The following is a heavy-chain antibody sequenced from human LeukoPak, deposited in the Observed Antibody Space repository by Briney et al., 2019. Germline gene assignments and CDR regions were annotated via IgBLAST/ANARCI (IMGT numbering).Heavy chain of an antibody. Sequence: GGSLRLPCAASGFTFDGYTMHWVRQPPGKGLEWVSLIRWDGASTYYAESVKGRFTISRDKSKNSLYLQMNSLRPEDSALYYCVKNGLYYDILTGPLDNWGQGTLVTVSS. CDR2: IRWDGAST. D-gene: IGHD3-9*01. J-gene: IGHJ4*02. V-gene: IGHV3-43*01. CDR1: GFTFDGYT. CDR3: VKNGLYYDILTGPLDN.